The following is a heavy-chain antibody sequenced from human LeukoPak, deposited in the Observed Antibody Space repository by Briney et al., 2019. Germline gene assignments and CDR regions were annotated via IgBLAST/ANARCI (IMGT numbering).Heavy chain of an antibody. CDR3: ARVDSSSWYPWFDP. V-gene: IGHV1-2*02. D-gene: IGHD6-13*01. J-gene: IGHJ5*02. CDR2: INPNSGGT. CDR1: GYTFTGYY. Sequence: ASVKVSCKASGYTFTGYYMHWVRQAPGQGLEWMGWINPNSGGTNYAQKFQGRVTMTRDTSISTAYMELSRLRSDDTAVYYCARVDSSSWYPWFDPWGQGTLVTVSS.